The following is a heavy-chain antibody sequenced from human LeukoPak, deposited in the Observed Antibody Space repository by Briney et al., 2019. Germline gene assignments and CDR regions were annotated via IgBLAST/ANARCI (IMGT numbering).Heavy chain of an antibody. V-gene: IGHV3-23*01. D-gene: IGHD2-21*01. CDR3: AKDGVHIAGGFDY. Sequence: GGSLRLSCAASGFTFSSYAMSWVRQAPGKGLEWVSAISGSGGSTYYADSVKGWFTISRDNAKNTLYLQMNSLRAEDTAVYYCAKDGVHIAGGFDYWGQGTLVTVSS. J-gene: IGHJ4*02. CDR2: ISGSGGST. CDR1: GFTFSSYA.